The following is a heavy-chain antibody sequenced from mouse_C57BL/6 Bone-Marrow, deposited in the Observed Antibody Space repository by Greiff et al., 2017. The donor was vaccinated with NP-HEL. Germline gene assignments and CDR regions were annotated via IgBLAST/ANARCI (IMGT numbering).Heavy chain of an antibody. D-gene: IGHD2-1*01. CDR3: ARMLGNFYYAMDG. Sequence: VQLQQSGPGLVQPSQSLSITCTVSGFSLTSYGVHWVRQSPGKGLEWLGVIWSGGSTDYNEAFISRLSISTDNSTSHVFFKMNILQAAYTAIYYCARMLGNFYYAMDGWGQAATVT. V-gene: IGHV2-2*01. J-gene: IGHJ4*01. CDR1: GFSLTSYG. CDR2: IWSGGST.